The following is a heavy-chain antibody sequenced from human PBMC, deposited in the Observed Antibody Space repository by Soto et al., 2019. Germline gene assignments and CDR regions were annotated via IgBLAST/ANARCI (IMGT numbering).Heavy chain of an antibody. CDR3: ARRMGVGYCSSTSCLWGMDV. D-gene: IGHD2-2*01. CDR1: GDSVSSNSAA. V-gene: IGHV6-1*01. Sequence: QTLSLTCAISGDSVSSNSAAWNWIRQSPSRGLEWLGRTYYRSKWYNDYAVSVRSRITINPDTSKNQFSLQLNSVTPEDTAVYYCARRMGVGYCSSTSCLWGMDVWGQGTTVTVSS. CDR2: TYYRSKWYN. J-gene: IGHJ6*02.